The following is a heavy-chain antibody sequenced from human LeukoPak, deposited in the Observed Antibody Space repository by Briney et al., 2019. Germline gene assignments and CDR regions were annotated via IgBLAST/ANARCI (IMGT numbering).Heavy chain of an antibody. J-gene: IGHJ4*02. Sequence: GGSLRLSCTASGFTFDDYAMHWVREAPGKGLEWVSGISWNSGSIGYADSVKGRFTISRDNAKNSLYLQMNSLRAEDTALYYCAKSKVGYSYSPIDYRGQGTLVTVSS. CDR3: AKSKVGYSYSPIDY. CDR1: GFTFDDYA. V-gene: IGHV3-9*01. CDR2: ISWNSGSI. D-gene: IGHD5-18*01.